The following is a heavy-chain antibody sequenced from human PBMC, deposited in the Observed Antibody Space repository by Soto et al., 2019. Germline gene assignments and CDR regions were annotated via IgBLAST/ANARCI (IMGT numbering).Heavy chain of an antibody. J-gene: IGHJ6*02. CDR1: GVNFRSYA. V-gene: IGHV3-23*01. D-gene: IGHD2-15*01. CDR2: ISGSGGST. CDR3: AKDTIVVVVAATTYYYYGMDV. Sequence: PGGSQRLSSTASGVNFRSYAMSWVRQAPGKGLEWVSGISGSGGSTYYADSVKGRFTISRDNAKNTLYLQMNSLRAEDTAVYYCAKDTIVVVVAATTYYYYGMDVWGQGTTVTVSS.